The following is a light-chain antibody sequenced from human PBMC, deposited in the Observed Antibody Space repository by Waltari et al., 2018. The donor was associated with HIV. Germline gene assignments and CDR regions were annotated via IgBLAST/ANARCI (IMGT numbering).Light chain of an antibody. CDR3: QQYYITPWT. CDR1: QGISNS. Sequence: DIQMTQSPSSLFASVGDRVTITCRASQGISNSLAWYQQKPGTAPKLLLFAASRLESGVPARFSGSGSGTDYPLIINSLQPEDFATYYCQQYYITPWTFGQGTRVEIK. V-gene: IGKV1-NL1*01. CDR2: AAS. J-gene: IGKJ1*01.